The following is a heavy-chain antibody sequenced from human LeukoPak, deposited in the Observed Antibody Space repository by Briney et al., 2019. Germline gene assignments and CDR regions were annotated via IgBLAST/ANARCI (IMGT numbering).Heavy chain of an antibody. J-gene: IGHJ4*02. Sequence: GASLILSCAASGFTSSSTWMRWFRQPPGKERVWVSRINSDGSSRSYADSVKGRFTISRDNAKNTLYLQMDSLTAEDTAVYYCTRPQDGYTSFDFWRQGTLVTVSS. V-gene: IGHV3-74*01. CDR1: GFTSSSTW. CDR3: TRPQDGYTSFDF. D-gene: IGHD5-24*01. CDR2: INSDGSSR.